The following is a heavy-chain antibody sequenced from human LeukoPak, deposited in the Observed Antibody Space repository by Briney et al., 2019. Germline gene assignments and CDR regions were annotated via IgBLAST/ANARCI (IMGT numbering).Heavy chain of an antibody. V-gene: IGHV4-34*01. Sequence: SETLFLTCAVYGGSFSGFYWSWIRKPPGKGLEWIGEINHSGSTNYNPSLKSRVTISVDTSKNQFSLKLSSVTAADTAVYYCARGQIIAAAGYFDYWGQGTLVTVSS. J-gene: IGHJ4*02. CDR2: INHSGST. D-gene: IGHD6-13*01. CDR1: GGSFSGFY. CDR3: ARGQIIAAAGYFDY.